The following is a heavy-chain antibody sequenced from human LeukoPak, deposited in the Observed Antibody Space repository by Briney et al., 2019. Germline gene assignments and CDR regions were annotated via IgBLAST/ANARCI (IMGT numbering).Heavy chain of an antibody. Sequence: SETLSLTCTVSGGSISSSSYYWGWIRQPPGKGLEWIGSIYYSGSTYYNPSLKSRVTISVDTSKNQFSLKLSSVTAADTAVYYCTRDPTLNSMADAFDIWGQGTMVTVSS. D-gene: IGHD5-24*01. CDR1: GGSISSSSYY. CDR3: TRDPTLNSMADAFDI. CDR2: IYYSGST. J-gene: IGHJ3*02. V-gene: IGHV4-39*07.